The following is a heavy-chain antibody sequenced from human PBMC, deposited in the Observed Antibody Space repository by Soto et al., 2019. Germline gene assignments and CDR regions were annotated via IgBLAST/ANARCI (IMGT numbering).Heavy chain of an antibody. V-gene: IGHV1-8*02. CDR3: AGVDFWSGYTYYYYYMDV. CDR2: MNPNSGNT. J-gene: IGHJ6*03. Sequence: AASVKVSCKASGYTFTGYYMHWVRQAPGQELERMGWMNPNSGNTGYAQKFQGRVTMTSNTSISTAYMELSSLRSEDTTVYYSAGVDFWSGYTYYYYYMDVWGKGTTVTVSS. CDR1: GYTFTGYY. D-gene: IGHD3-3*01.